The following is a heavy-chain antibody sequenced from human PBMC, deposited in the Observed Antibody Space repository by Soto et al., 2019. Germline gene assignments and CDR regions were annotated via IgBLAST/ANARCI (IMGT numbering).Heavy chain of an antibody. D-gene: IGHD2-2*01. CDR2: ISGSGGST. Sequence: RGSLRLSCAASGFTFSSYAMSWVRQAPGKGLEWVSAISGSGGSTYYADSVKGRFTISRDNSKNTLYLQMNSLRAEDTAVYYCAKDPGYCSSTSCPWRDYYYYYMDVWGKGTTVTVSS. J-gene: IGHJ6*03. CDR3: AKDPGYCSSTSCPWRDYYYYYMDV. V-gene: IGHV3-23*01. CDR1: GFTFSSYA.